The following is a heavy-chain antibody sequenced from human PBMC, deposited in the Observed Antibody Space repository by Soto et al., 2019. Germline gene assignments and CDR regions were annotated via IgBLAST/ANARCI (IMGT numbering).Heavy chain of an antibody. CDR3: VRDYYYYGMDV. CDR1: GGSFSGYY. CDR2: INHSGST. Sequence: SETLSLTCAVYGGSFSGYYWSWIRQPPGKGLEWIGEINHSGSTNYNPSLKSRVTISVDTSKNQFSLKLSSVTAADTAVYYCVRDYYYYGMDVWGQGTTVTSP. V-gene: IGHV4-34*01. J-gene: IGHJ6*02.